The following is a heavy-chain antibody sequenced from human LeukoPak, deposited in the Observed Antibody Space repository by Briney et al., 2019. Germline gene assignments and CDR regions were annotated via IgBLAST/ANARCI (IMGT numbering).Heavy chain of an antibody. CDR2: INTYKGNT. Sequence: GASVKVSCKASGHTFISYGITWVRQAPRQGLEWMGWINTYKGNTNYAQNVQGRVTMTTDTSTSTAYMELRSLRSDDTAVYYCARGSLPMYSSSWYVGFFPDYWGQGTLVTVSS. CDR1: GHTFISYG. J-gene: IGHJ4*02. D-gene: IGHD6-13*01. CDR3: ARGSLPMYSSSWYVGFFPDY. V-gene: IGHV1-18*01.